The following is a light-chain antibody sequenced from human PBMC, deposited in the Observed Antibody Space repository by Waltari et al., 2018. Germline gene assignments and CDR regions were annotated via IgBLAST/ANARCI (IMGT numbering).Light chain of an antibody. CDR3: QSYDSSFYVV. J-gene: IGLJ2*01. CDR2: GNS. V-gene: IGLV1-40*01. CDR1: SSNIGAGSD. Sequence: QSVLTPPPSVSGAPGQRVTISCTGSSSNIGAGSDVHWYQQLPGTAPKLLIYGNSKRPSGVPDRFSGSKSGTSASLAITGLQAEDEADYYCQSYDSSFYVVFGGGTKLTVL.